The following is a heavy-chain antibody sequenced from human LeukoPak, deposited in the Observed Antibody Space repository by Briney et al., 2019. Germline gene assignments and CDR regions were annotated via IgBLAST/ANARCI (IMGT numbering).Heavy chain of an antibody. CDR1: GYTFTNYY. CDR3: AREGRWLQLTY. D-gene: IGHD5-24*01. J-gene: IGHJ4*02. Sequence: ASVKVSCKASGYTFTNYYMHWVRQAPGQGLEWMGVINPSGDGTTYAQKFQGRVTMTRDMSTSTVYMELSSLRSEDTAVYYCAREGRWLQLTYWGQGTLVTVSS. V-gene: IGHV1-46*01. CDR2: INPSGDGT.